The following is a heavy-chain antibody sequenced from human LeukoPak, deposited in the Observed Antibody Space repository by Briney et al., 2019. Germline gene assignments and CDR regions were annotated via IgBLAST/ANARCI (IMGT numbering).Heavy chain of an antibody. CDR2: ISGGGGST. CDR3: AKGGKWDVTPFDY. Sequence: GGSLRLSCAASGFTFTSYSMNWVRQAPGKGLKWVSTISGGGGSTYYADSVKGRFTISRDNSKNTLYLQVNSMRAEDTAVYYCAKGGKWDVTPFDYWGQGTLVTVSS. D-gene: IGHD1-26*01. J-gene: IGHJ4*02. V-gene: IGHV3-23*01. CDR1: GFTFTSYS.